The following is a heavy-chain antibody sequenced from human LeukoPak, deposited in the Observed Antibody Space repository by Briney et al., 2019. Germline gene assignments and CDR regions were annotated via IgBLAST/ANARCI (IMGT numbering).Heavy chain of an antibody. Sequence: ASVKVSCKASGYTFTGCYMHWVRQAPGQGLEWMGWINPNSGGTNYAQKFQGRVTMTRDTSISTAYMELSRLRSDDTAVYYCARHAAAGTPFDIWGQGTMVTVSS. CDR1: GYTFTGCY. CDR3: ARHAAAGTPFDI. J-gene: IGHJ3*02. V-gene: IGHV1-2*02. D-gene: IGHD6-13*01. CDR2: INPNSGGT.